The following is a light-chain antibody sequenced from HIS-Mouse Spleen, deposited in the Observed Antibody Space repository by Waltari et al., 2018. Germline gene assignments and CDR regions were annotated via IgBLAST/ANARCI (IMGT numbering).Light chain of an antibody. J-gene: IGLJ3*02. V-gene: IGLV1-44*01. CDR3: AAWDDSLNGRV. CDR2: SNN. Sequence: QSVLTQPPSASGTPGQRVTISCSGSISNIGSNTVTWYQPLPGTAPKLLIYSNNQRPSGVPDRFSGSKSGTSASLAISGLQSEDEADYYCAAWDDSLNGRVFGGGTKLTVL. CDR1: ISNIGSNT.